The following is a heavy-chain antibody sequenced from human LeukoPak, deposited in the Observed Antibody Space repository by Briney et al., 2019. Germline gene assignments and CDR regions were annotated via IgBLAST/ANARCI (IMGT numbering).Heavy chain of an antibody. Sequence: GSVSVSCKASGYTFTGYYMNWVRQAPGQGLEWMGWINTNSGGTNYAHKFQGRVTITRDTSISTAYMELSRLRSDDTAVYYCASNTDTTSDAFDIWGQGTMVTVSS. CDR2: INTNSGGT. D-gene: IGHD1-14*01. CDR1: GYTFTGYY. J-gene: IGHJ3*02. V-gene: IGHV1-2*02. CDR3: ASNTDTTSDAFDI.